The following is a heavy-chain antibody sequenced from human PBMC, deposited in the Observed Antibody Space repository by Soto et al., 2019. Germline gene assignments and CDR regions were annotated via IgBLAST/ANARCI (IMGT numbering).Heavy chain of an antibody. CDR1: GDLFNNHA. D-gene: IGHD6-13*01. Sequence: QVQLVQSGAEVKEPGSSVKVSCKASGDLFNNHAFNWVRQAPGQGLEWMGRISPLFSTTNYAQKVQGRVTIGADELTTIVYLEVNNLESDDTAMYYCAASSAIAAAGYFKFWGPGTLVTVSP. CDR2: ISPLFSTT. CDR3: AASSAIAAAGYFKF. V-gene: IGHV1-69*01. J-gene: IGHJ4*02.